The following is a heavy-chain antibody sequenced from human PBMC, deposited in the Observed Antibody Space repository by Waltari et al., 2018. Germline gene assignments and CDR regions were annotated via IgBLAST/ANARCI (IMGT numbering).Heavy chain of an antibody. CDR3: ARGWFYQGFDP. CDR2: IYTSGIT. J-gene: IGHJ5*02. CDR1: GGSIVGAY. V-gene: IGHV4-4*07. D-gene: IGHD2-15*01. Sequence: QVQLQESGPGLVKPSETLSLTCTVSGGSIVGAYWSWIRQPAGKGLEWIGRIYTSGITNYNPSLTSRVTLSVDTSKNQFSLKLSSVTAADTAVYYCARGWFYQGFDPWGQGTLVTVSS.